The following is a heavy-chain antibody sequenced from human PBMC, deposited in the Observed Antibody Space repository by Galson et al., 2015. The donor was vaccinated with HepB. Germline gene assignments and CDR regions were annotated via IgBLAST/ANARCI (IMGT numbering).Heavy chain of an antibody. J-gene: IGHJ6*03. CDR3: GRRVSPYYYYVDV. Sequence: QSGAEVKKPGESLRISCKGSGYGFTNYWISWVRQMPGKGLEWMGRIDPSDSYTYYSPSFQGHVTISVDKSISTAYLQWSSLTASDTAMYYCGRRVSPYYYYVDVWGKGTAVTVSS. CDR1: GYGFTNYW. CDR2: IDPSDSYT. V-gene: IGHV5-10-1*01.